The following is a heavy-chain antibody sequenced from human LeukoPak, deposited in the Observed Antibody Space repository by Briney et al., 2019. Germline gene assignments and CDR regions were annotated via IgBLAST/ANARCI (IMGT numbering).Heavy chain of an antibody. Sequence: VGSLRLSRAPSRLTFSSHGMSWVRQAPGKGVEGVSTISGSGDYTYYADSVKGRFTISRDNSKNTLYLQMNSLRAEDTAVYYCAKVTYGSGTYGAFDSWGQGTLVTVSS. V-gene: IGHV3-23*01. D-gene: IGHD3-10*01. CDR2: ISGSGDYT. CDR1: RLTFSSHG. CDR3: AKVTYGSGTYGAFDS. J-gene: IGHJ4*02.